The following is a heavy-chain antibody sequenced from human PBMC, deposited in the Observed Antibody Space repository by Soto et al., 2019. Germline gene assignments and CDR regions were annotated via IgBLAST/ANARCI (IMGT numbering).Heavy chain of an antibody. D-gene: IGHD3-22*01. Sequence: QVQLQESGPGLVKPSQTLSLTCTVSGGSISSGGYYWSWIRQHPGKGLEWIGYIYYSGSTYYNPSLKSRVTISVDTSKNQFSLKLSSVTAADTAVYYCARGPYYDSSGYYYVVGYFDYWGQGTLVTVSS. J-gene: IGHJ4*02. CDR1: GGSISSGGYY. V-gene: IGHV4-31*03. CDR3: ARGPYYDSSGYYYVVGYFDY. CDR2: IYYSGST.